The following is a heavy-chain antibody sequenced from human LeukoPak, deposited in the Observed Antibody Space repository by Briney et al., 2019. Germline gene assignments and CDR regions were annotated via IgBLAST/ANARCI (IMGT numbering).Heavy chain of an antibody. V-gene: IGHV1-69*04. CDR3: ARDHYGSGTYLAY. CDR1: GGTFSSYA. D-gene: IGHD3-10*01. Sequence: GSSVKVSCKASGGTFSSYAISWVRQAPGQGLEWMGRIIPILGIANYAQKFQGRVTITADTSTSTAYMELRSLRSDDTAVYYCARDHYGSGTYLAYWGQGTLVTVSS. CDR2: IIPILGIA. J-gene: IGHJ4*02.